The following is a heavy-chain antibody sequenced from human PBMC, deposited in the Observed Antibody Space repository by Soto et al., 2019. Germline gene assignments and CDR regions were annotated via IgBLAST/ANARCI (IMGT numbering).Heavy chain of an antibody. CDR3: ATQDFRGPTGTT. V-gene: IGHV3-23*01. CDR2: INYSGATT. Sequence: EVQLLESGGGLVQPGGSLRLSCVASGFTFTNSAMDWVRQAPGKGLEWLSLINYSGATTYYAGSVKGRFTISRDNSKNTLYLQMNSLRAEDTAVYYCATQDFRGPTGTTWGQGSLVTVSS. J-gene: IGHJ4*02. D-gene: IGHD1-1*01. CDR1: GFTFTNSA.